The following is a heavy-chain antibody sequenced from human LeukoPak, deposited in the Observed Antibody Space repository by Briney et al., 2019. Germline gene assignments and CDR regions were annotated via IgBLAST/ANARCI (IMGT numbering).Heavy chain of an antibody. CDR1: GGSISSSSYY. CDR2: IYYSGST. J-gene: IGHJ5*02. CDR3: ARRVYGGKMHRWFDP. D-gene: IGHD4-23*01. Sequence: PSETLSLTCTVSGGSISSSSYYWGWIRQPPGKGLEWIGSIYYSGSTHYNPSLKSRVTISVDTSKNQFSLKLSSVTAADTAVYYSARRVYGGKMHRWFDPWGQGTLVTVSS. V-gene: IGHV4-39*01.